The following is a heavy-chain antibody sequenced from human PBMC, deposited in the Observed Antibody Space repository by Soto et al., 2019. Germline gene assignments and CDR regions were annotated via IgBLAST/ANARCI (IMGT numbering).Heavy chain of an antibody. Sequence: SETLSLTCTVSGGSVSSSHYYWSWIRQPPGKGLEWIGYIYHTGNTNYSPSLKSRLAISVDTSRNQFSLKLTSVTAADTAVYYCARVGGYSGYGQFDFWGQGTLVTVSS. D-gene: IGHD5-12*01. J-gene: IGHJ4*02. CDR3: ARVGGYSGYGQFDF. CDR1: GGSVSSSHYY. CDR2: IYHTGNT. V-gene: IGHV4-61*01.